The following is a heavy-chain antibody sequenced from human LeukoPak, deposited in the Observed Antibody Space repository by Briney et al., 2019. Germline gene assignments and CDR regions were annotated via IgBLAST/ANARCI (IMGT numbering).Heavy chain of an antibody. CDR3: ARVFSGWYFYFDN. V-gene: IGHV3-74*01. J-gene: IGHJ4*02. D-gene: IGHD6-19*01. Sequence: GGSLRLSCAASGFTFTSYWMHCVRQAPGKGVVWVSRINRDVRGTTYADSVKGRFTLSRDNAKNTLYLQMNSLRAEDTAVYYCARVFSGWYFYFDNCGQGTLVTVSS. CDR1: GFTFTSYW. CDR2: INRDVRGT.